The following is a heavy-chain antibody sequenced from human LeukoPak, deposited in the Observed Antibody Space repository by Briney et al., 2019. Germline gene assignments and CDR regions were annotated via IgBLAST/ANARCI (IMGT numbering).Heavy chain of an antibody. V-gene: IGHV1-46*01. CDR3: ARESGYYDSSGYYYNYNWFDP. CDR2: INPSGGST. CDR1: GYTFTSYY. Sequence: ASVKVSCKASGYTFTSYYMHWVRQPPGQGLEWMGIINPSGGSTSYAQKFQGSVTMTRDMSKSTVYMELSSLRSEDTAVYYCARESGYYDSSGYYYNYNWFDPWGQGTLVTVSS. J-gene: IGHJ5*02. D-gene: IGHD3-22*01.